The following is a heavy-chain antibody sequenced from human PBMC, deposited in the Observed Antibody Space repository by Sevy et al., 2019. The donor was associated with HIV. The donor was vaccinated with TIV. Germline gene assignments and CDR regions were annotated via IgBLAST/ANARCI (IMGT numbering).Heavy chain of an antibody. CDR3: ARDARRYCSSTSCYRAYGMDV. CDR1: GFTFSSYW. Sequence: GGSLRLSCAASGFTFSSYWMSWVRQAPGKGLEWVANIKQDGSEKYYVDSVKGRFTISRDNAKNSLYLQMNSLRAEDTVVYYCARDARRYCSSTSCYRAYGMDVWGQGTTVTVSS. V-gene: IGHV3-7*01. D-gene: IGHD2-2*02. CDR2: IKQDGSEK. J-gene: IGHJ6*02.